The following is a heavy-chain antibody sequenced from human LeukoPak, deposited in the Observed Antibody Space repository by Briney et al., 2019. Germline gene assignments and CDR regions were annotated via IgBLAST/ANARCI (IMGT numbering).Heavy chain of an antibody. J-gene: IGHJ4*02. D-gene: IGHD6-19*01. CDR3: ARGPGPGSSGKIDY. CDR2: INPNSGGT. V-gene: IGHV1-2*02. Sequence: ASVKVSCKASGYTFTGYYMHWVRQAPGQGLEWMGWINPNSGGTNYAQKFQGRVTMTRDTSISTAYMELSRLRSDDTAVYYCARGPGPGSSGKIDYWGQGTLVTVSS. CDR1: GYTFTGYY.